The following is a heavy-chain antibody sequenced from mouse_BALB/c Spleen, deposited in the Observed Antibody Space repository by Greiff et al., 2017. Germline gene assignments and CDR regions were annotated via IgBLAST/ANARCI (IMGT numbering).Heavy chain of an antibody. D-gene: IGHD1-2*01. Sequence: VQLQQSGPELEKPGASVKISCKASGYSFTGYNMNWVKQSNGKSLEWIGNIDPYYGGTSYNQKFKGKATLTVDKSSSTAYMQLKSLTSEDAAVYCCTNKEDGYGGFAYWGQGTLVTVSA. V-gene: IGHV1-39*01. J-gene: IGHJ3*01. CDR1: GYSFTGYN. CDR3: TNKEDGYGGFAY. CDR2: IDPYYGGT.